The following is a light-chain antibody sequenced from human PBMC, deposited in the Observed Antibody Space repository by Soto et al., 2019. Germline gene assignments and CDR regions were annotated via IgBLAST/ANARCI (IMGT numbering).Light chain of an antibody. Sequence: EIVMTQSPATLSVSPGERVTLSCRASQSVSRSLAWYQQKPGQAPRLLIYGASTRATGIPARFSRSGSGTEFTLTISSLQSEDFAVYYCQQYNNWPPFTFGPGTKVDIK. CDR1: QSVSRS. CDR2: GAS. V-gene: IGKV3-15*01. CDR3: QQYNNWPPFT. J-gene: IGKJ3*01.